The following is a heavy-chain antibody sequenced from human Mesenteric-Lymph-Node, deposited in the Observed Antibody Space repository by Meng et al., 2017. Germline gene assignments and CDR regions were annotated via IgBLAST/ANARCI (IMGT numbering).Heavy chain of an antibody. V-gene: IGHV1-8*01. CDR1: GYNFSNLD. CDR2: MSPKSGDT. Sequence: QVQLVQSGAEVKEPGASVKVSCKASGYNFSNLDINWVRQAAGQGLEWMGWMSPKSGDTGYAQKFQGRVTMTRDTSINTAYMELSSLRSEDTGLYFCARGITQGVDYWGQGTLVTVSS. J-gene: IGHJ4*02. CDR3: ARGITQGVDY.